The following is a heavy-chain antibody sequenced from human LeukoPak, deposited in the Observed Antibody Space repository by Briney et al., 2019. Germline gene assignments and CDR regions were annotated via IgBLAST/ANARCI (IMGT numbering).Heavy chain of an antibody. J-gene: IGHJ4*02. CDR3: ARHRFFDWLSPFDY. CDR2: IYYSGST. D-gene: IGHD3-9*01. Sequence: SETLSLTCTVSGGSISSSSSYWGWIRQPPGKGLEWIGGIYYSGSTYYNPSLKSRVTIPVDTSKNQFSLKLSSVTAADTAVYYRARHRFFDWLSPFDYWGQGTLVTVSS. V-gene: IGHV4-39*01. CDR1: GGSISSSSSY.